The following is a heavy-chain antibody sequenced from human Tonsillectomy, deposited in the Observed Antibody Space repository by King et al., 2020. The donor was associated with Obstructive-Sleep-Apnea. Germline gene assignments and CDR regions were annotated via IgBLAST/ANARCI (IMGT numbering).Heavy chain of an antibody. CDR3: SRDLHDSDDPDVFVY. D-gene: IGHD4-17*01. Sequence: VQLVESGGGLVQPGRSLRLSCAASGFTFEVYAMAWFRQAPGKGLEWVGHITTKAHGGTTEYATSVEGRFHISRDDSKSTAYLQMNSLKYEDTALYYCSRDLHDSDDPDVFVYWDQGTLVTVSS. V-gene: IGHV3-49*03. CDR1: GFTFEVYA. J-gene: IGHJ4*02. CDR2: ITTKAHGGTT.